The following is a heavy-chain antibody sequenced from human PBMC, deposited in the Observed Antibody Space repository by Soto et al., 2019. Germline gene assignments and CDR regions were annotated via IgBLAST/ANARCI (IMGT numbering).Heavy chain of an antibody. D-gene: IGHD4-17*01. Sequence: EVQLLESGGGLVQPGGSLRLSCAASGCTFSSYAMSWVRQAPGKGLEWVSAISGSGGTTYTYYADSVKGRFTISRDNSQNTLYLHMNSLRAEDTAVYYCAKGRDYGGNYRDYWGQGTLVTVSS. CDR1: GCTFSSYA. CDR2: ISGSGGTTYT. CDR3: AKGRDYGGNYRDY. V-gene: IGHV3-23*01. J-gene: IGHJ4*02.